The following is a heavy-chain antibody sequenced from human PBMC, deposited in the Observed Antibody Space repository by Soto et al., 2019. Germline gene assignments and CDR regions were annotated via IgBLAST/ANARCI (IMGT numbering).Heavy chain of an antibody. Sequence: VQLVESGGGVVQPGRSLRLSCAASGFTFSSYGMHWVRQAPGKGLEWVAVISYDGSNKYYADSVKGRFTISRDNSKNTLYLQMNSLRAEDTAVYYCAKDVGYSSGWYYYYYGMDVWGQGTTVTVSS. V-gene: IGHV3-30*18. CDR1: GFTFSSYG. D-gene: IGHD6-19*01. CDR2: ISYDGSNK. CDR3: AKDVGYSSGWYYYYYGMDV. J-gene: IGHJ6*02.